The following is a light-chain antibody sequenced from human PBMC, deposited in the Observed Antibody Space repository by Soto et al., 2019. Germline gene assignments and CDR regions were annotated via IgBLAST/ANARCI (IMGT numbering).Light chain of an antibody. CDR1: SSNIGSNP. Sequence: QPVLTQPPSASGTPGQRVTISCSGSSSNIGSNPVSWYQQLPGTAPNYLIYSDNQRPSGVPDRISGSRSGTSASLAISGLQSEDEDEYYCSAWDDSLRGRVFGGGTKLTVL. J-gene: IGLJ2*01. CDR2: SDN. V-gene: IGLV1-44*01. CDR3: SAWDDSLRGRV.